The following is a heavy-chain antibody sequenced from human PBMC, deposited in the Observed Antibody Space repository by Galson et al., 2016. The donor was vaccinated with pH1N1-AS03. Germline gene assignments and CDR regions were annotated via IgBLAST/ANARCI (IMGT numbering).Heavy chain of an antibody. Sequence: SLRLSCAASGFTFSSYAMYWVRQAPGKGLEYVSAISGNGFSTYYASSVKDRFTISRDNSKNPLFLQMGSLRPEDTAVYYCARGPVSYSNYWFPPPDYWGQGTLVTVSS. J-gene: IGHJ4*02. D-gene: IGHD6-13*01. CDR3: ARGPVSYSNYWFPPPDY. CDR2: ISGNGFST. CDR1: GFTFSSYA. V-gene: IGHV3-64*01.